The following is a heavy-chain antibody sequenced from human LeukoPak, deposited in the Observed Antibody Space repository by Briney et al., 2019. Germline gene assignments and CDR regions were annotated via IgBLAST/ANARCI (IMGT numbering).Heavy chain of an antibody. J-gene: IGHJ4*02. CDR1: GGSISSSNW. Sequence: SETLSLTCAVSGGSISSSNWWSWVRQPPGKGLEWIGEIYHSGSTNYNPSLKSRVTISVDKSKNQFSLKLSSVTAADTAVYYCARTGYSSSWYSITSYFDYWGQGTLVTVSS. CDR2: IYHSGST. D-gene: IGHD6-13*01. V-gene: IGHV4-4*02. CDR3: ARTGYSSSWYSITSYFDY.